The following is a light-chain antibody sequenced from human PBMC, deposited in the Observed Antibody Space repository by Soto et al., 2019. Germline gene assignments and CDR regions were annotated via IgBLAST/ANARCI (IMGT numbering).Light chain of an antibody. CDR2: YNN. J-gene: IGLJ3*02. CDR1: RSNLGAGYD. V-gene: IGLV1-40*01. CDR3: QSYDSSLNGWV. Sequence: QAVVTQPPSVSGAPGQRVTISCTGSRSNLGAGYDVHWYRHLPGKAPKLLIYYNNNRPSGVPDRFSASKSGTSAYLAITGLQADDEADYYCQSYDSSLNGWVFGGGTKLTVL.